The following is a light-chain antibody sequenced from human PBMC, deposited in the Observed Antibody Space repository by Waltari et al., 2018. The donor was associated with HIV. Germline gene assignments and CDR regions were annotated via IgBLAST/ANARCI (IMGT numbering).Light chain of an antibody. CDR1: SSDVGSCKF. Sequence: QSALTQPASVSGSPGQSISISCTGTSSDVGSCKFVSWYQQHPGKAPKLLFYEGTKRPSGVSTRYSASKSGNTASRTIAGLQAEDDADYYCCSWPTPNTRVFGGGTKLTVL. J-gene: IGLJ3*02. V-gene: IGLV2-23*01. CDR2: EGT. CDR3: CSWPTPNTRV.